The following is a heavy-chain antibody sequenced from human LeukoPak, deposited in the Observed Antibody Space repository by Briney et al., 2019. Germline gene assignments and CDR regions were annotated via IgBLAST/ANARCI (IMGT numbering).Heavy chain of an antibody. CDR3: ARDYAAAASYYYYGMDV. D-gene: IGHD6-13*01. V-gene: IGHV6-1*01. CDR2: TYYRSKWYN. Sequence: SQTLSLTCAISGDSVSSNSADWNWIRQSPSRGLEWLGRTYYRSKWYNDYAVSVKSRITINPDTSKNQFSLQLNSVTPEDTAVYYCARDYAAAASYYYYGMDVWGKGTTVTVSS. CDR1: GDSVSSNSAD. J-gene: IGHJ6*04.